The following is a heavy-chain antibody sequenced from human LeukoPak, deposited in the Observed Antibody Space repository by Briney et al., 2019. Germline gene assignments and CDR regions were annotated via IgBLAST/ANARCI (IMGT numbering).Heavy chain of an antibody. D-gene: IGHD2-15*01. CDR1: GLTFSSSW. CDR2: INPDGIKR. Sequence: GGSLRLSCAVSGLTFSSSWMDWVRQAPGKGLEWVASINPDGIKRYSADSVKGRFTISRDNSKDTLYLQMNSLRAEDTAVYYCAKGYCSGGSCYYPSDYWGQGTLVTVSS. V-gene: IGHV3-7*03. CDR3: AKGYCSGGSCYYPSDY. J-gene: IGHJ4*02.